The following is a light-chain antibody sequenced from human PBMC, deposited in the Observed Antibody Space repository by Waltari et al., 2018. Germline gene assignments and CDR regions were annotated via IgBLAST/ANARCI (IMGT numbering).Light chain of an antibody. CDR3: QQYNNWPSYT. CDR2: GTS. CDR1: QSVSSN. J-gene: IGKJ2*01. Sequence: EIVMTQSPATLSVSPGERATLSCRASQSVSSNLAWYQQKPGQAPRLLIYGTSTRAAGSPARFSGSGSCTAFTLTISSRLSEDFAVYYCQQYNNWPSYTFGHGTKLEIK. V-gene: IGKV3-15*01.